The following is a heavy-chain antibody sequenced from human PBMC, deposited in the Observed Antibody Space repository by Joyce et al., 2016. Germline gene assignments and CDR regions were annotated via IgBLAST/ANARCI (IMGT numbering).Heavy chain of an antibody. CDR2: IYNSDTT. D-gene: IGHD3-10*01. CDR1: GDSFSDTSYY. CDR3: ATSLPSRVGGFQFFGLDV. Sequence: HLQESGPGPVKPSETLSLTCTISGDSFSDTSYYWSWIRQPPGKGLEWLGFIYNSDTTHYNPSLGGRLSISAGAAKKQFSLRLTSVTSADTAVYYCATSLPSRVGGFQFFGLDVWGQGTTVIVS. J-gene: IGHJ6*02. V-gene: IGHV4-61*01.